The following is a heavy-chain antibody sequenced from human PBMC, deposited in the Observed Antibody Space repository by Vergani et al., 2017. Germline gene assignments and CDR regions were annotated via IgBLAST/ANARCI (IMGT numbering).Heavy chain of an antibody. Sequence: QVQLVQSGAEVKKPGASVKVSCKASGYTFTSYAMHWVRQAPGQRLEWMGWINSGNGNTKYSQKFQGRVTITRDTSASTAYMELSSLRSEDTAVYYCAREGFYDYVWGRYRLRSGYYFDYWSQGTLLTVPS. J-gene: IGHJ4*02. V-gene: IGHV1-3*01. D-gene: IGHD3-16*02. CDR3: AREGFYDYVWGRYRLRSGYYFDY. CDR1: GYTFTSYA. CDR2: INSGNGNT.